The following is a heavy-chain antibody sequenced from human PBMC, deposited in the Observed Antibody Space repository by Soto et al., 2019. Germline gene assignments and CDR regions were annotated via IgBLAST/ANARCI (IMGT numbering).Heavy chain of an antibody. V-gene: IGHV1-18*01. Sequence: ASVKVSCKASGYTFTSYGISWVRQAPGQGLEWMGWISAYNGNTNYAQKLQGRVTTTTDTSTSTAYMELRSLRSDDTAVYYCARDQGCGGDCYVDWFDPWGQGTLVTVSS. CDR3: ARDQGCGGDCYVDWFDP. CDR1: GYTFTSYG. CDR2: ISAYNGNT. D-gene: IGHD2-21*02. J-gene: IGHJ5*02.